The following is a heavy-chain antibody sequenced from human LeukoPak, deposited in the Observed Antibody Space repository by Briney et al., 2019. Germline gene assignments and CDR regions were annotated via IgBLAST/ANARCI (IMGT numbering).Heavy chain of an antibody. CDR1: GGPISSSSYY. Sequence: SETLSLTCTVSGGPISSSSYYWGWIRQPPGKGLEGIGSIYYSGSTYYNPSLKSRVTISVDTSKNQFSLKLSSVTAADTAVYYCARHPTPQLVRGNWFDPWGQGTLVTVSS. CDR3: ARHPTPQLVRGNWFDP. V-gene: IGHV4-39*01. D-gene: IGHD6-13*01. J-gene: IGHJ5*02. CDR2: IYYSGST.